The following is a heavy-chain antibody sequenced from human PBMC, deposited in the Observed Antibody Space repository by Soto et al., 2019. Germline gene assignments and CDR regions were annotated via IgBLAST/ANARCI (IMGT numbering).Heavy chain of an antibody. CDR1: GFTFSNSW. CDR3: VKVLARGVGVPRFYFDS. J-gene: IGHJ4*02. D-gene: IGHD2-2*01. Sequence: PGWSLRLSCAASGFTFSNSWMHLVRQVSGKGLEWVSRINADETSTSYADSVKGRFTISRDNAKNTLYLHVNSLRAEDTAVYYCVKVLARGVGVPRFYFDSWGEGALVTVSS. CDR2: INADETST. V-gene: IGHV3-74*01.